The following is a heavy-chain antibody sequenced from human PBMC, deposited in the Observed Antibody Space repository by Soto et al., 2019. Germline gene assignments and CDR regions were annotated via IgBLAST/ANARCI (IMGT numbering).Heavy chain of an antibody. Sequence: SLRLSCAASGFTFDDYAMHWVRQAPGKGLEWVSGISWNSDNIAYADSVKGRFTISRDNAKNSLYLQMNSLRAEDTALYYCTKNISPRERWLQLTGVDYWGHG. CDR1: GFTFDDYA. V-gene: IGHV3-9*01. CDR2: ISWNSDNI. D-gene: IGHD5-12*01. J-gene: IGHJ4*01. CDR3: TKNISPRERWLQLTGVDY.